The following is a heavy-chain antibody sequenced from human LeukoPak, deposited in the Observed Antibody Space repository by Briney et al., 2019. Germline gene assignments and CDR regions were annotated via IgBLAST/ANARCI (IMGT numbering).Heavy chain of an antibody. J-gene: IGHJ4*02. V-gene: IGHV3-21*04. CDR3: AKALGIAAAATLFDY. CDR1: GFTFSSYS. Sequence: GGSLRLSCAASGFTFSSYSMNWVRQAPGKGLEWVSSISSSSSYIYYADSVKGRFTISRDNAKNSLYLQMNSLRAEDTAVYYCAKALGIAAAATLFDYWGQGTLVTVSS. D-gene: IGHD6-13*01. CDR2: ISSSSSYI.